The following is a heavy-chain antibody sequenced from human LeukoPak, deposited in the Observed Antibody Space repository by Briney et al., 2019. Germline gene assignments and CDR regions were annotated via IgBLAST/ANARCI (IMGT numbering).Heavy chain of an antibody. CDR1: GYTFTSYG. CDR2: ISAYNGNT. V-gene: IGHV1-18*01. Sequence: ASVKVSCKASGYTFTSYGISWVRQAPGQGLEWMGWISAYNGNTNYAQKLHGRVTMTTDTSTSTAYMELRSLRSDDTAVYYCARVEIRYFDWLSGFPRAVNWFDPWGQGTLVTVSS. J-gene: IGHJ5*02. CDR3: ARVEIRYFDWLSGFPRAVNWFDP. D-gene: IGHD3-9*01.